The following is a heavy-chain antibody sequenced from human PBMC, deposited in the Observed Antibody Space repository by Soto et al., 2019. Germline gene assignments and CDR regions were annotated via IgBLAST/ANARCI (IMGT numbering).Heavy chain of an antibody. CDR1: GFTFSDYS. J-gene: IGHJ4*02. CDR2: ISSKSVYI. V-gene: IGHV3-21*02. Sequence: EVQLVESGGGLVKPGGSLRLSCAASGFTFSDYSMNWVRQAPGKGLEWVSSISSKSVYIYYADSVKGRVTISRDNAKNSLYRQMNSLRAEDTGVYHCTAGIGYDVGSVDYWGQGTLVTVSS. CDR3: TAGIGYDVGSVDY. D-gene: IGHD5-12*01.